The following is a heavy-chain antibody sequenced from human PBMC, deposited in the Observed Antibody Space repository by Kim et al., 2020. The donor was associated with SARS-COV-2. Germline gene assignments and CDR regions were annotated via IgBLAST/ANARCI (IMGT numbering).Heavy chain of an antibody. CDR2: FSSSSNTI. CDR3: TPRSFISSICHHFFYY. CDR1: GFTFSTYS. Sequence: GGSLRLSCAASGFTFSTYSMNWVRQAPGKVLQWISYFSSSSNTIYYADSVEGRFTISRATANNSLYLQMNSLRDEDTALYYFTPRSFISSICHHFFYY. V-gene: IGHV3-48*02. J-gene: IGHJ4*01. D-gene: IGHD3-10*01.